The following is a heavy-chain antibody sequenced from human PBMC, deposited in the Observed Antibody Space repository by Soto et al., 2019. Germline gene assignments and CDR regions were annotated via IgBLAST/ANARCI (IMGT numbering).Heavy chain of an antibody. Sequence: ASVKVSCKASGYTFTSYDINWVRQATGQGLEWMGWMNPNSGNTGYAQKFQGRVTTTRNTSISTAYMELSSLRSEDTAVYYCAATIAAAGTGTFDYWGQGTLVTVSS. CDR3: AATIAAAGTGTFDY. J-gene: IGHJ4*02. D-gene: IGHD6-13*01. CDR1: GYTFTSYD. CDR2: MNPNSGNT. V-gene: IGHV1-8*01.